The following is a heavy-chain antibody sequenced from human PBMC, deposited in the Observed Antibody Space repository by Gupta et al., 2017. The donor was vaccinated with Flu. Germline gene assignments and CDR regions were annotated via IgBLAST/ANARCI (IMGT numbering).Heavy chain of an antibody. D-gene: IGHD2-15*01. CDR3: ARERFCNTDSCYRWFDP. CDR2: VNPHSGST. V-gene: IGHV1-2*06. CDR1: GYSFTDYY. J-gene: IGHJ5*02. Sequence: VQLVQSGADVGMPGASVKVPCKASGYSFTDYYIHWVRQAPGQGLEWMGRVNPHSGSTNYEHKFQGRVTLAMDTSISTAYMELTRLRSDDTAVYYCARERFCNTDSCYRWFDPWGQGTLVIVAS.